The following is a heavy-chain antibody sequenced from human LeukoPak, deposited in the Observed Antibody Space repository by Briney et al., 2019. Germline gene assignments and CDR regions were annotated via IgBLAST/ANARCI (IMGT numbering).Heavy chain of an antibody. V-gene: IGHV3-21*01. D-gene: IGHD3-10*01. CDR2: IINSNDNI. CDR1: GFTFSRYS. CDR3: ARVPGDY. J-gene: IGHJ4*01. Sequence: GRCRRLSCAASGFTFSRYSMNWVRQAPGKGLEWVSSIINSNDNIYYADSVKGRFTISRDNAKNSLYLQMNSLRDEDTAVYHCARVPGDYWGHRTLVTVSS.